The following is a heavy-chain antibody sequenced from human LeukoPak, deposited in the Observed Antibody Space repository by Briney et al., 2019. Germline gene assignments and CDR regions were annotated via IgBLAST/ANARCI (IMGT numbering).Heavy chain of an antibody. CDR2: ISPYNGAT. CDR1: GYPFTVYY. CDR3: ARDLFDHYDSSAYYIDAFDL. V-gene: IGHV1-2*02. Sequence: ASVKVSCKASGYPFTVYYIHWVRQAPGQGLEWMGWISPYNGATKYAQKFQGRVTVIMDTSITTAYMELSRLMSDDTAVYYCARDLFDHYDSSAYYIDAFDLWGQGTMVTVSS. J-gene: IGHJ3*01. D-gene: IGHD3-22*01.